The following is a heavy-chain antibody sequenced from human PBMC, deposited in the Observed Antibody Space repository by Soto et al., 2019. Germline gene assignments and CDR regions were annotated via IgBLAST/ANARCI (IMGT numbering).Heavy chain of an antibody. V-gene: IGHV4-59*08. CDR2: VYYSGNT. CDR3: ARHRGSDSPAPPWFDP. Sequence: WRRIRKQKRKGLEWLGYVYYSGNTNYNPSLKSRLTISVDTSKNQFSLKLSSVTAADTAVYYCARHRGSDSPAPPWFDPWGQGTLVTVSS. J-gene: IGHJ5*02. D-gene: IGHD3-16*01.